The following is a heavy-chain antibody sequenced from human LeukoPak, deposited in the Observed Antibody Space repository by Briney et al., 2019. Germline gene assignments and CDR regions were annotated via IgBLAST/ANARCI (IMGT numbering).Heavy chain of an antibody. J-gene: IGHJ4*02. Sequence: GGSLRLSCAASGFTFSDFYMNWIRQAPGKGLEWVSYISSRGTTIYYADSVKGRFTVSRDNAKNSLYLQMNSLRAEDTAVYYCARAQLRYFDWLDYWGQGTLVTVSS. CDR2: ISSRGTTI. CDR3: ARAQLRYFDWLDY. V-gene: IGHV3-11*01. D-gene: IGHD3-9*01. CDR1: GFTFSDFY.